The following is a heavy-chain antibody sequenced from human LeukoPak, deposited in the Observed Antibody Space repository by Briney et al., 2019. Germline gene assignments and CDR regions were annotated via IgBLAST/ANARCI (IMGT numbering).Heavy chain of an antibody. CDR1: EFTFSSYW. Sequence: PGGSLRLSCAASEFTFSSYWMSWVRQAPGKGLEWVANIKQDGSEKYYVDSVKGRFTISRDNAKNSLYLQMNSLRAEDTAVYYCATVLIAVAAFDYWGQGTLVTVSS. V-gene: IGHV3-7*01. D-gene: IGHD6-19*01. J-gene: IGHJ4*02. CDR2: IKQDGSEK. CDR3: ATVLIAVAAFDY.